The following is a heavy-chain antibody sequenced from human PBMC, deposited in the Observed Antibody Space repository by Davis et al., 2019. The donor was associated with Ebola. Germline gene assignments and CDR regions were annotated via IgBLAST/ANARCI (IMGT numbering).Heavy chain of an antibody. D-gene: IGHD1-14*01. CDR1: GYTFPSYG. V-gene: IGHV1-58*02. CDR2: IVVGSGNT. CDR3: AASAGTVGKFDY. Sequence: SVTVSRKASGYTFPSYGISWVRQARGQRLEWIGWIVVGSGNTNYAQKFQGRVTITRDMSTSTSYLDLRYLRSEDTAVYYCAASAGTVGKFDYWGQGTLVTVSS. J-gene: IGHJ4*01.